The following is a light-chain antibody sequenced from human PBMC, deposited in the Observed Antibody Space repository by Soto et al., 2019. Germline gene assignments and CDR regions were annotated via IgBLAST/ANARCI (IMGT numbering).Light chain of an antibody. CDR1: SSNIGSNY. J-gene: IGLJ2*01. V-gene: IGLV1-47*01. CDR3: AAWDDSLSGPV. CDR2: RNN. Sequence: QSVLTQPPSASGTPGQMVTISCSGSSSNIGSNYVYWYQQLPGTAPKLLIYRNNQRPSGVPDRFSGSKSGTSASLAISGLRSEDEADYYCAAWDDSLSGPVFGGGTKLRP.